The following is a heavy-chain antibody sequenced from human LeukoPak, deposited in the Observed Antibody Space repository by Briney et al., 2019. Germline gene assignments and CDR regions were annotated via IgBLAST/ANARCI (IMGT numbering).Heavy chain of an antibody. J-gene: IGHJ4*02. Sequence: GGSLRLSCAASGFTFSSYDMHWVRQATGKGLEWVSAIGTAGDTYYPGSVKGRFTISRENAKNSLYLQMNSLRAEDTALYYCAKDADSSGFYDYWGQGTLVTVSS. D-gene: IGHD3-22*01. V-gene: IGHV3-13*01. CDR3: AKDADSSGFYDY. CDR1: GFTFSSYD. CDR2: IGTAGDT.